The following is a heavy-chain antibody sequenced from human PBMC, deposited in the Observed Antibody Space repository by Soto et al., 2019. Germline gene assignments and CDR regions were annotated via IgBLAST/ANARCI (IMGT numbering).Heavy chain of an antibody. CDR3: AWDQSQGQMLLPYFDY. D-gene: IGHD3-10*02. V-gene: IGHV3-21*04. CDR2: ICRGSHFI. J-gene: IGHJ4*02. CDR1: GFNFPGYS. Sequence: PGGSLRLSCAASGFNFPGYSMNWVRQAPGKGLEWVASICRGSHFIYYADSVRGRFTISRDNAGDSLLLRVNSLRAGDTGVSCCAWDQSQGQMLLPYFDYLGQGTLHAVSS.